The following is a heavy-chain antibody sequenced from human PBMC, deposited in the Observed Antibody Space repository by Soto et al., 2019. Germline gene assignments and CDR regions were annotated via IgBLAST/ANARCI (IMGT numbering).Heavy chain of an antibody. CDR3: ACYSTSRHYYGMDV. CDR2: IYYSGST. J-gene: IGHJ6*02. CDR1: GGSISSGGYY. D-gene: IGHD4-4*01. Sequence: QVQLQESGPGLVKPSQTLSLTCTVSGGSISSGGYYWSWIRQHPGKGLEWIGYIYYSGSTYYNPSRKSRVTLSVDTSKNQFSLKLSSVTAADTAVYYCACYSTSRHYYGMDVWGQGTTVTVSS. V-gene: IGHV4-31*03.